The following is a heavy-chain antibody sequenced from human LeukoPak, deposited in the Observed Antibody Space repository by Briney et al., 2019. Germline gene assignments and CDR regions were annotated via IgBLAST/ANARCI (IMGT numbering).Heavy chain of an antibody. V-gene: IGHV3-30*03. CDR3: ARGTVSGYGDYSVFDY. CDR2: ISYDGSNK. D-gene: IGHD4-17*01. Sequence: PGGSLRLSCAASGFTFSSYGMHWVRQAPGKGLEWVAVISYDGSNKYYADSVKGRFTISRDNSKNTLYLQMNSLRAEDTAVYYCARGTVSGYGDYSVFDYWGQGTLVTVSS. J-gene: IGHJ4*02. CDR1: GFTFSSYG.